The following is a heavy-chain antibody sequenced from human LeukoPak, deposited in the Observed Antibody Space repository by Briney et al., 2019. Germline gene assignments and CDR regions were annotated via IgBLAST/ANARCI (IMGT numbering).Heavy chain of an antibody. V-gene: IGHV1-18*01. J-gene: IGHJ2*01. CDR2: ISTSNGNT. Sequence: ASVTVSCKASGYAFSSQNINWVRQAPGQGLEWMGRISTSNGNTNYAQKFQGRVTMTTDTSTSTAYMEVRNLRSDDTAVYYCARRYFWYLDLWGRGTPVTVSS. D-gene: IGHD1-1*01. CDR1: GYAFSSQN. CDR3: ARRYFWYLDL.